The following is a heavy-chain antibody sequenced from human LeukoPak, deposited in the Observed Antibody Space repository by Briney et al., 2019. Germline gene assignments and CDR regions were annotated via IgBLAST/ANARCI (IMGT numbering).Heavy chain of an antibody. CDR3: ARAPLGFLVRGVGNWFDP. CDR1: GYTFTSYG. V-gene: IGHV1-69*13. D-gene: IGHD3-10*01. CDR2: IIPIFGTA. J-gene: IGHJ5*02. Sequence: GASVKVFCKASGYTFTSYGISWVRQAPGQGLEWMGGIIPIFGTANYAQKFQGRVTITADESTSTAYMELSSLRSEDTAVYYCARAPLGFLVRGVGNWFDPWGQGTLVTVSS.